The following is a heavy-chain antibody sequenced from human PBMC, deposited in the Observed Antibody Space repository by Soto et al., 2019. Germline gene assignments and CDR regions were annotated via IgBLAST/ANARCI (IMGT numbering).Heavy chain of an antibody. D-gene: IGHD3-10*01. Sequence: GGSLRLSCAASGFTFSSYAMSWVRQAPGKGLEWVSAISGSGGSTYYADSVKGRFTISRDNSKNTLYLQMNSLRAEDAGVDYCAKSPYYYGSGAIDDWGQGTLVTVSS. V-gene: IGHV3-23*01. CDR2: ISGSGGST. CDR3: AKSPYYYGSGAIDD. J-gene: IGHJ4*02. CDR1: GFTFSSYA.